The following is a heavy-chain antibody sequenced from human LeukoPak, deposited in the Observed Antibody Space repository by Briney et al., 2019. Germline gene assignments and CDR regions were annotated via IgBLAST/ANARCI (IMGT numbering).Heavy chain of an antibody. Sequence: SVKVSCKASGGTFSSYAISWVRQAPGQGLEWMGGITPIFGTANYAQKFQGRVTITADESTSTAYMELSSLRSEDTAVYYCARGVDYYDSSGLLDYWGQGTLVTVSS. J-gene: IGHJ4*02. CDR3: ARGVDYYDSSGLLDY. D-gene: IGHD3-22*01. CDR2: ITPIFGTA. V-gene: IGHV1-69*13. CDR1: GGTFSSYA.